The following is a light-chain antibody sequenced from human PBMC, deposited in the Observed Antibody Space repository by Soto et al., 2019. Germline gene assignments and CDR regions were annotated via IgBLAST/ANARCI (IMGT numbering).Light chain of an antibody. V-gene: IGKV4-1*01. Sequence: DIVMTQSPDSLAVSLGERATINCKSSQSVVHSSNNKNYLAWYQQKPGQPPKLLISWASTRESRVPDRFSASGSGTDFTLTISSLQAEDVAVYYCQQYYTIPPTFGQGTKVELK. CDR1: QSVVHSSNNKNY. CDR2: WAS. J-gene: IGKJ1*01. CDR3: QQYYTIPPT.